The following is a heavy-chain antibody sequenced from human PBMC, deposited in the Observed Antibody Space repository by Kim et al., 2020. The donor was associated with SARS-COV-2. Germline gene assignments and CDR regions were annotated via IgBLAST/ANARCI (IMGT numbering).Heavy chain of an antibody. CDR3: ARGGGYNWNDVSFDY. Sequence: ASVKVSCKASGYTFTSYGINWVRQAPGQGLECMGWVSAYNGNTNYAQKLQGRVTMTTDTSTSTAYMELRGLRSDDTAVYYCARGGGYNWNDVSFDYWGQGTLVTVSS. CDR2: VSAYNGNT. V-gene: IGHV1-18*04. J-gene: IGHJ4*02. D-gene: IGHD1-20*01. CDR1: GYTFTSYG.